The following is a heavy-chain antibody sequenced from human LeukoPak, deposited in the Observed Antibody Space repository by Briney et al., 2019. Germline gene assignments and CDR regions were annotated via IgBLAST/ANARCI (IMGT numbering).Heavy chain of an antibody. CDR3: AKDTPDDIAVAAPYFDY. CDR1: GFTFSSYA. V-gene: IGHV3-23*01. J-gene: IGHJ4*02. D-gene: IGHD6-19*01. Sequence: GGSLRLSCAASGFTFSSYAMSWVRQAPGKGLEWVSAISGSGGSTYYADSAKGRFIISRDNSKNTLYLQMNSLRAEDTAVYYCAKDTPDDIAVAAPYFDYWGQGTLVTVSS. CDR2: ISGSGGST.